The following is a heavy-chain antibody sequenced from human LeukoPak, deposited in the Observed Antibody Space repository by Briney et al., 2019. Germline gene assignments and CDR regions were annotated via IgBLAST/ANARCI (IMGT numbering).Heavy chain of an antibody. J-gene: IGHJ6*03. CDR1: GFTFSSYG. CDR3: ARDQKGYYYYYMDV. Sequence: GRSLRLSCAASGFTFSSYGMHWVRQAPGKGLEWVAVISYDGSNKYYADSVKGRFTISRDNSKNTLYLQMNSLRAEDTAVYYCARDQKGYYYYYMDVWGKGTTVTVSS. CDR2: ISYDGSNK. V-gene: IGHV3-30*03.